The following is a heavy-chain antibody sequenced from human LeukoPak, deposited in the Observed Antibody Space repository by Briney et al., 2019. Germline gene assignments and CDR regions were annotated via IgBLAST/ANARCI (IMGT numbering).Heavy chain of an antibody. D-gene: IGHD3-10*01. V-gene: IGHV3-23*01. CDR3: AKGAREPPNYYGSGSYWALFDY. CDR1: GFTFSSYA. Sequence: GGSLRLSCAASGFTFSSYAMSWVRQAPGKGLEWVSAISGSGGSTYYADSVKGRFTISRDNPKNTLYLQMNSLRAEDTAVYYCAKGAREPPNYYGSGSYWALFDYWGQGTLVTVSS. J-gene: IGHJ4*02. CDR2: ISGSGGST.